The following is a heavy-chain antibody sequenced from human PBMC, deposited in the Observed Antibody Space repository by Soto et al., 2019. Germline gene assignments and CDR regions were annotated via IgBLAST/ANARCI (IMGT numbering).Heavy chain of an antibody. CDR2: ISTGGGTI. V-gene: IGHV3-11*01. Sequence: QVQLVESGGGLVKPGGSLRLSCAASGFTFSDYFMTWIRQAPGKGLEWVSYISTGGGTIYYADSVKGRFTISRDNAKNSLYLQMNSLRAEDTAVYYCATTDTSMVRGVFDIWGQGTMVTVSS. CDR3: ATTDTSMVRGVFDI. CDR1: GFTFSDYF. J-gene: IGHJ3*02. D-gene: IGHD5-18*01.